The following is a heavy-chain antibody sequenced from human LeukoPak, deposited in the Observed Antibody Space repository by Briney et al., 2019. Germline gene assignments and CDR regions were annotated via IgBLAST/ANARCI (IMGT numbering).Heavy chain of an antibody. CDR2: MNPNSGNT. J-gene: IGHJ4*02. D-gene: IGHD6-19*01. V-gene: IGHV1-8*01. Sequence: ASVKVSCKASGYTFTSCDINWARQATGQGLEWMGWMNPNSGNTGYGQSFQGRITMTRDISIGTAYMELSNLTSEDTAIYYCTRGSSGRRDNWGQGTLVTVSA. CDR3: TRGSSGRRDN. CDR1: GYTFTSCD.